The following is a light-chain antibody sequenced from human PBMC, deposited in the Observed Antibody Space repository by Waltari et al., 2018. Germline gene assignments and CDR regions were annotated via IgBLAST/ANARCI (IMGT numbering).Light chain of an antibody. CDR3: CSYVGLGTYV. CDR2: EVT. Sequence: QSGLAQPASASGSPEQSITITCTGTSSDVGNYNLVSWYQQRPGKAPRLLIYEVTKGAPGTSVRFAASKSGNTASLSISGLQAQEDEADYYCCSYVGLGTYVFGTGTKVTV. J-gene: IGLJ1*01. CDR1: SSDVGNYNL. V-gene: IGLV2-23*02.